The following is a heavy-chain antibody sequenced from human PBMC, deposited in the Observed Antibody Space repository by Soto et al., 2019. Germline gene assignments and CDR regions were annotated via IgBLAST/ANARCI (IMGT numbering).Heavy chain of an antibody. D-gene: IGHD6-19*01. CDR1: GFTFRDYA. CDR2: ISGSGGSA. CDR3: GKERRGSGWSVCNY. Sequence: VQLLESGGGLVQPGGSLRLSCAASGFTFRDYAMNWVRQAPGKGLEWVSDISGSGGSARYADSVRGRFTISRENSRNTLYLQMNSLRVDDTAVYYWGKERRGSGWSVCNYWGQGTLVTVSS. V-gene: IGHV3-23*01. J-gene: IGHJ4*02.